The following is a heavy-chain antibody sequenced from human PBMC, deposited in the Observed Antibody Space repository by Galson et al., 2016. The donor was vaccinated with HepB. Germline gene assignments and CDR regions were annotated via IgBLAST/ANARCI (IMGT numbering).Heavy chain of an antibody. CDR2: ISNDGKTG. V-gene: IGHV3-30*03. D-gene: IGHD3-9*01. CDR1: GFTFSAYA. CDR3: AMPYDNVGFDCGF. Sequence: SLRLSCAGSGFTFSAYAMHWVRQSPGKGLEWVALISNDGKTGHYVDSVKGRFTISRDNSKNILYLQMNSLRPDDTAIYYCAMPYDNVGFDCGFWGQGTLVTVSS. J-gene: IGHJ4*02.